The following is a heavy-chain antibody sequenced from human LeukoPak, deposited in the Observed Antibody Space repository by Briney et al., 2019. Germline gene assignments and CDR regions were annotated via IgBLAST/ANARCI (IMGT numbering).Heavy chain of an antibody. D-gene: IGHD3-9*01. CDR3: ARGPGNYDILTGYFY. V-gene: IGHV1-24*01. J-gene: IGHJ4*02. CDR1: GYTLTELS. Sequence: ASVKVSCKVSGYTLTELSMHWVRQAPGKGLEWMGGFDPEHGETVYAQKFQGRLTMTEDTSTHTAYMELSSLRSDDTAVYYCARGPGNYDILTGYFYWGQGTLVTVSS. CDR2: FDPEHGET.